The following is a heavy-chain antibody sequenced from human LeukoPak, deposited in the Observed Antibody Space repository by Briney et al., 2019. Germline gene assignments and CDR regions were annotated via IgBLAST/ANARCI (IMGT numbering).Heavy chain of an antibody. Sequence: ASVKVSCKASGYTFTNYFIHWVRRAPGQGLEWMGWMNPNSGGTNCAQKFQGRVTMTRDTSISTAYMELSRLGSDDTAVYYCARDRAPIAVAGNHFDSWGQGTLVTVSS. CDR1: GYTFTNYF. V-gene: IGHV1-2*02. J-gene: IGHJ4*02. CDR2: MNPNSGGT. D-gene: IGHD6-19*01. CDR3: ARDRAPIAVAGNHFDS.